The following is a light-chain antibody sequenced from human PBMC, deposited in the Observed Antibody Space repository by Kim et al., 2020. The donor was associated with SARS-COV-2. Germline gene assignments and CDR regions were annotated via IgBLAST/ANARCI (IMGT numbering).Light chain of an antibody. Sequence: SSELTQDPAVSVALGQTVRITCQGDSLRSYYASWYQQKPGQAPLLVIYGKNNQPSGIPDRFSGSTSGNTASLTITGAQAEDEADYYCNSRDSSGNHLVFG. CDR3: NSRDSSGNHLV. CDR1: SLRSYY. V-gene: IGLV3-19*01. CDR2: GKN. J-gene: IGLJ2*01.